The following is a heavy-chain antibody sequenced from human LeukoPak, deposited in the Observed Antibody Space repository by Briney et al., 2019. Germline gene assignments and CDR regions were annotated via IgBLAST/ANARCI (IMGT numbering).Heavy chain of an antibody. CDR2: ISSSGTTI. Sequence: GGSRRLSCAASGFTFSDCYMSWVRQAPGKGLERVSYISSSGTTIYYADSVKGRFSISRDNAKNSLYLQMNSLRAEDTAVYYCARGGIFYHGMDVWGQGTTVTVSS. CDR3: ARGGIFYHGMDV. J-gene: IGHJ6*02. CDR1: GFTFSDCY. D-gene: IGHD3-16*01. V-gene: IGHV3-11*01.